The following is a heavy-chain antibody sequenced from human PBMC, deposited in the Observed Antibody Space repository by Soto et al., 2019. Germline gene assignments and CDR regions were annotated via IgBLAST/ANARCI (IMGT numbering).Heavy chain of an antibody. CDR3: ARGWYSSSWYDVDNWFDP. J-gene: IGHJ5*02. Sequence: ASVKVSCKASGYTFTSYDINWVRQATGQGLEWMGWMNPNSGNTGYAQKFQGRVTMTRNTSISTAYMELSSLRSEDTAVYYCARGWYSSSWYDVDNWFDPWGQETLVTVSS. CDR1: GYTFTSYD. CDR2: MNPNSGNT. V-gene: IGHV1-8*01. D-gene: IGHD6-13*01.